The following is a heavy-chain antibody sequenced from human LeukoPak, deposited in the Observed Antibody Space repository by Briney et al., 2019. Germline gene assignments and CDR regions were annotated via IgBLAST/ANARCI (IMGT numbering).Heavy chain of an antibody. CDR1: GGSFSGYH. J-gene: IGHJ4*02. Sequence: SETLSLTCAVYGGSFSGYHWNWIRQSPEKGLEWIGEINHRGRTSYNPSLASRVSMSVDTSKNQFSLKLSSVTAADTAIYYCARDPTTVVTLPYYFDFWGQGILVAVSS. D-gene: IGHD4-23*01. CDR3: ARDPTTVVTLPYYFDF. V-gene: IGHV4-34*01. CDR2: INHRGRT.